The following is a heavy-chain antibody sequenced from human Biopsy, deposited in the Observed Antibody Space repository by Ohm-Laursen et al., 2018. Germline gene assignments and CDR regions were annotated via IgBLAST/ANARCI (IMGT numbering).Heavy chain of an antibody. CDR1: GFTFSSYA. CDR3: SKLGGDPAPFDRASDV. CDR2: IGGGGSPT. Sequence: SLRLSCSASGFTFSSYAMNWVRQALGKVLEWVSAIGGGGSPTLYADSVKGRFTISRDDSKNTLYLQMNSLRVEDTAVYFCSKLGGDPAPFDRASDVWSRGTKVTVSS. D-gene: IGHD2-21*02. J-gene: IGHJ3*01. V-gene: IGHV3-23*01.